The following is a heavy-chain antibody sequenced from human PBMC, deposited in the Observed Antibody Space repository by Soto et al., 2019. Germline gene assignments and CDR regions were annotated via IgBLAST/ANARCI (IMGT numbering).Heavy chain of an antibody. J-gene: IGHJ4*02. V-gene: IGHV3-48*01. D-gene: IGHD2-15*01. CDR1: GFTFSSYS. Sequence: EVQLVESGGGLVQPGGSLRLSCAASGFTFSSYSMNWVRQAPGKGLEWVSYISSSSSTIYYADSVKGRFTISRDNVKNSLYLQMNSLRVEDTAVYYCARGGGCSGGSCNFDYWGQGTLVTVSS. CDR2: ISSSSSTI. CDR3: ARGGGCSGGSCNFDY.